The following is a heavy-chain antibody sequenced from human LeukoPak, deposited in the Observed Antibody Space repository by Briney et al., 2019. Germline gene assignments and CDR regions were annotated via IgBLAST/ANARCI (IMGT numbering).Heavy chain of an antibody. Sequence: GGSLRLSCAASGFTVSSNYMSWVRQAPGKGLEWVSVIYSGGSTDYADSVKGRFTISRDNSKNTLYLQMNSLRAEDTAVYYCARVTTSGSYKFDNWGQGTLVTVSS. J-gene: IGHJ4*02. D-gene: IGHD3-10*01. CDR3: ARVTTSGSYKFDN. CDR2: IYSGGST. V-gene: IGHV3-53*01. CDR1: GFTVSSNY.